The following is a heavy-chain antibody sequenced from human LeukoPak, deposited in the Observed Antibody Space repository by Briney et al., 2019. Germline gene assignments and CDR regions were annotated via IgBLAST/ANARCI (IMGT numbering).Heavy chain of an antibody. CDR1: GASFSGYY. D-gene: IGHD2-15*01. Sequence: PSETLSLTCAVYGASFSGYYWSWIRQPPGKGLEWIGEINHSGSTNYNPSLKSRVTISVDTSKNQFSLKLSSVTAADTAVYYCARAVVAATRPFDYWGQGTLVTVSS. CDR2: INHSGST. CDR3: ARAVVAATRPFDY. V-gene: IGHV4-34*01. J-gene: IGHJ4*02.